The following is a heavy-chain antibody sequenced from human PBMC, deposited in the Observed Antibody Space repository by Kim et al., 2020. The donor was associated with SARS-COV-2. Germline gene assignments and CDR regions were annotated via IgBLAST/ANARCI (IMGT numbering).Heavy chain of an antibody. CDR2: IWDDGSNK. D-gene: IGHD2-21*01. Sequence: VGSLRLSCAASGFTFSSYAMHWVRQAPGKGLEGVAVIWDDGSNKYYAESVKGRFAMSRDNSKNTLYLQMNSLRAEDTAVYYCAKGDWPLDYWGQGTLVTVSS. V-gene: IGHV3-33*06. CDR1: GFTFSSYA. CDR3: AKGDWPLDY. J-gene: IGHJ4*02.